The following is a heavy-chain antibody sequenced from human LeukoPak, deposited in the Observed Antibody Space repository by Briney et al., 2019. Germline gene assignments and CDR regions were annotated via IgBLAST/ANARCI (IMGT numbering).Heavy chain of an antibody. J-gene: IGHJ4*02. D-gene: IGHD1-26*01. V-gene: IGHV3-23*01. CDR1: GFTFSSYA. Sequence: GGSLRLPCAASGFTFSSYALNWVRQAPGKGLEWVSAISGSADSTYYADSVKGRFTISRDNSKNTLYLQMNSLRAEDTAVYYCATDRGRWGQGTLVTVSS. CDR2: ISGSADST. CDR3: ATDRGR.